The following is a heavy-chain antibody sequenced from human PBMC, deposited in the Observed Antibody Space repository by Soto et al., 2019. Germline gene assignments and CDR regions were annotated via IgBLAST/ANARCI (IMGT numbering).Heavy chain of an antibody. D-gene: IGHD2-8*01. CDR3: ARHEGNGNVWPLDY. CDR1: GDSIGTTHSY. CDR2: IHYSGST. V-gene: IGHV4-39*01. Sequence: QVQLLESGPGLVKPSETLSLTCTVSGDSIGTTHSYWAWIRQSPGKGLEWIGNIHYSGSTYYMPSPRSRVTLSVDTSKNQFSVRLTSVTAEDTAVYYCARHEGNGNVWPLDYWGQGILVTVSS. J-gene: IGHJ4*02.